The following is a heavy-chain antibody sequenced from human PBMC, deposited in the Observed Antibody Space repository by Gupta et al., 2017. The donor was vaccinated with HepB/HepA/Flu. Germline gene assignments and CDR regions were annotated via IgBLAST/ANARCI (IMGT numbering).Heavy chain of an antibody. Sequence: EVQLVQSGGGLVQPGGSLRLSCAASGFTFGSYWMTWVRQAPGKGLEWLANIKEDGSEKYHVDSVKGRFTISRDNAKNSLYLHMSALRAEDTAVYYCARDRWQWLMDYWGQGTLVTVSS. J-gene: IGHJ4*02. CDR2: IKEDGSEK. CDR1: GFTFGSYW. CDR3: ARDRWQWLMDY. D-gene: IGHD6-19*01. V-gene: IGHV3-7*01.